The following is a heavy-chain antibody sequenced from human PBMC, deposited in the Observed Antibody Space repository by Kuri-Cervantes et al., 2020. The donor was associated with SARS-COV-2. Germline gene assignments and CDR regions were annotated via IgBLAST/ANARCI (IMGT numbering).Heavy chain of an antibody. V-gene: IGHV3-33*01. CDR1: GFTFSSYG. J-gene: IGHJ4*02. CDR3: ARARCSGGSCPPGY. Sequence: GESLKISCAASGFTFSSYGMHWVRQAPGKGLEWVAVIWYDGSNKYYADSVKGRFTISRDNAKNTLYLQMNSLRAEDTAVYYCARARCSGGSCPPGYWGQGTLVTVSS. CDR2: IWYDGSNK. D-gene: IGHD2-15*01.